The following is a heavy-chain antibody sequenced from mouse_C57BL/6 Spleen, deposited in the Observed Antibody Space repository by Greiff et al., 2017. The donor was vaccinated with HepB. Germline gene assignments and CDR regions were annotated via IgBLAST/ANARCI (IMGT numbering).Heavy chain of an antibody. CDR1: GFTFSDYG. CDR3: ARVYGNSYYYAMDY. CDR2: ISSGSSTI. J-gene: IGHJ4*01. Sequence: EVQRVESGGGLVKPGGSLKLSCAASGFTFSDYGMHWVRQAPEKGLEWVAYISSGSSTIYYADTVKGRFTIARDNAKNTLFLQMTSLRSEDTAMYYCARVYGNSYYYAMDYWGQGTSVTVSS. D-gene: IGHD2-1*01. V-gene: IGHV5-17*01.